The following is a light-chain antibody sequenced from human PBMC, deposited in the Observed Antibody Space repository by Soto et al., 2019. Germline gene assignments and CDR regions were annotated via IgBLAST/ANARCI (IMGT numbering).Light chain of an antibody. Sequence: QSALTQAASVSGSPGQSITISCTGTSSDVGSYNLVSWYQQHPGKAPKLIIYEGSKRPSGVSNRFSGSRSGNTASLTISGLQAEDEADYYCCSYATSSTWVFGGGTKLTVL. V-gene: IGLV2-23*01. CDR3: CSYATSSTWV. CDR1: SSDVGSYNL. CDR2: EGS. J-gene: IGLJ3*02.